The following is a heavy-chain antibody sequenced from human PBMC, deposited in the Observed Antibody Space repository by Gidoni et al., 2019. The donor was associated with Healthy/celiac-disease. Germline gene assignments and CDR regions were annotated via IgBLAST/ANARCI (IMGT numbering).Heavy chain of an antibody. CDR3: AKFQVVAATHYYYGMDV. D-gene: IGHD2-15*01. J-gene: IGHJ6*02. CDR2: ISGSGGST. V-gene: IGHV3-23*01. Sequence: EVQLLESGGGLVQPGGSMRLSCEAPGFTFSSYAMSWVRQAPGKGLEWVSAISGSGGSTYYADSVKGRFTISRDNSKNTLYLQMNSLRAEDTAVYYCAKFQVVAATHYYYGMDVWGQGTTVTVSS. CDR1: GFTFSSYA.